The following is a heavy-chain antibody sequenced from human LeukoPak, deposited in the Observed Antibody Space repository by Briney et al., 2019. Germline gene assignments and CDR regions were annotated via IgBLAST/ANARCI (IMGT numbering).Heavy chain of an antibody. D-gene: IGHD4-17*01. J-gene: IGHJ3*02. CDR1: GFTFSDHY. CDR2: ISSSSTYT. V-gene: IGHV3-11*06. CDR3: ARVWSTVTPSAFDI. Sequence: GGSLRLSCAASGFTFSDHYMSWIRQAPGKGLEWVSDISSSSTYTNYADSVKGRFTISRDNARNSLYLQMNSLRAEDTAVYYCARVWSTVTPSAFDIWGQGTMVTVSS.